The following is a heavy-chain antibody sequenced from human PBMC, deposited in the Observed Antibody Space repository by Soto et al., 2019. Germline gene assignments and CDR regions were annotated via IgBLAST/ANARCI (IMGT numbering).Heavy chain of an antibody. CDR1: GYTFTSYG. CDR3: ARLRVYYDILTGYSHRQSDD. D-gene: IGHD3-9*01. Sequence: ASVKVSCKASGYTFTSYGISWVRQAPGPGLEWMGWISAYNGNTNYAQKLQGRVTMTTDTSTSTAYMELRSLRSDDTAVYYCARLRVYYDILTGYSHRQSDDWGQGTLVTVSS. V-gene: IGHV1-18*04. J-gene: IGHJ4*02. CDR2: ISAYNGNT.